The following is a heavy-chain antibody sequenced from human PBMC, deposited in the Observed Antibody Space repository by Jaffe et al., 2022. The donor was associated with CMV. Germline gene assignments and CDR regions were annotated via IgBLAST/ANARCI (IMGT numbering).Heavy chain of an antibody. V-gene: IGHV3-21*01. CDR2: ISSSSSYI. CDR1: GFTFSSYS. D-gene: IGHD4-17*01. J-gene: IGHJ4*02. Sequence: EVQLVESGGGLVKPGGSLRLSCAASGFTFSSYSMNWVRQAPGKGLEWVSSISSSSSYIYYADSVKGRFTISRDNAKNSLYLQMNSLRAEDTAVYYCARDRGDYAPYYFDYWGQGTLVTVSS. CDR3: ARDRGDYAPYYFDY.